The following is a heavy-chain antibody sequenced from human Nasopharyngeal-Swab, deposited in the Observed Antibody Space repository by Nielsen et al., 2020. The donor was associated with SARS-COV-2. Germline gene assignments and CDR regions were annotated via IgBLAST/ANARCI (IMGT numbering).Heavy chain of an antibody. Sequence: SETLSLTCIVSGDSMSRFWWSWIRQAPGKGLEWVGYISATGTTTYNPSLKSRATIFIDSSRRQFSLRPSSVTAADTAVYYCATDLDHFGGENRFDSWGQGTLVTVSS. CDR3: ATDLDHFGGENRFDS. D-gene: IGHD4-23*01. CDR2: ISATGTT. CDR1: GDSMSRFW. V-gene: IGHV4-4*08. J-gene: IGHJ4*02.